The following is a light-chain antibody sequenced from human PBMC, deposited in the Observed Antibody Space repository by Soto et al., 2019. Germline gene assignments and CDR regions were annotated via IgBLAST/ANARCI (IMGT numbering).Light chain of an antibody. CDR3: KMYIGYWT. CDR1: QSISDS. V-gene: IGKV1-5*03. Sequence: DIQMTQSPSTLSASVGDRVTITCRASQSISDSLAWYQQKPGKAPKLLIYEASSIKSGVPSRFSGSRSGTEYTLTISSLQPDDFATYYCKMYIGYWTFGQGTKVEIK. CDR2: EAS. J-gene: IGKJ1*01.